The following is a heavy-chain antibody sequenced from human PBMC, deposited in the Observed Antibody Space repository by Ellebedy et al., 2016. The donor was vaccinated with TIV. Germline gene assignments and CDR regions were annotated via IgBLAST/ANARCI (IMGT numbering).Heavy chain of an antibody. D-gene: IGHD2-15*01. J-gene: IGHJ4*02. CDR1: GFTFSSYS. CDR3: ARDPYCSGGSCYSDY. CDR2: ISSSSSYI. Sequence: PGGSLRLSCAASGFTFSSYSMNWVRQAPGKGLEWVSSISSSSSYIYYADSVKGRFTISRDNAKNSLYLQMNSLRAEDTAVYYCARDPYCSGGSCYSDYWGQGTLVTVSS. V-gene: IGHV3-21*01.